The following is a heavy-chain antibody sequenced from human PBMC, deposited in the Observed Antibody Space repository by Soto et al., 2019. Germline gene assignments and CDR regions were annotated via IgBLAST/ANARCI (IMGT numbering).Heavy chain of an antibody. CDR1: DGKCRGLD. D-gene: IGHD6-13*01. CDR3: GREGSSTWTYYFDF. J-gene: IGHJ4*02. V-gene: IGHV4-34*01. CDR2: INHSGST. Sequence: VDDGKCRGLDRRRMIKTTGTGLGWVGDINHSGSTNYNPPLKSRVTISVDTSKNQVSLQLNSVTPEDTAVYYCGREGSSTWTYYFDFWGQGLLVTVSS.